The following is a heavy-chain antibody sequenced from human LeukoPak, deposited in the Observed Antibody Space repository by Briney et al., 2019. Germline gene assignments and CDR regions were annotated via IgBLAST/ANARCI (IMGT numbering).Heavy chain of an antibody. CDR3: AKESGTVAGPDYFDY. CDR1: GFTFSSYD. D-gene: IGHD6-19*01. V-gene: IGHV1-8*02. Sequence: PGGSLRLSCAASGFTFSSYDINWVRQATGQGLEWLGWMNPNSGNTGYAQRFQGRVTMTRDTSINTAYMELSSLRSEDTAVYYCAKESGTVAGPDYFDYWGQGTPVTVSS. J-gene: IGHJ4*02. CDR2: MNPNSGNT.